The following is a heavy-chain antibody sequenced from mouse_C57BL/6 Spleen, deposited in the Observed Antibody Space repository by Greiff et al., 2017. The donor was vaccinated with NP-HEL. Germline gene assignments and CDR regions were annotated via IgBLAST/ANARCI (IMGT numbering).Heavy chain of an antibody. Sequence: VQLQQSGPELVKPGASVKISCKASGYAFGSSWMNWVRQRPGKGLEWIGRIYPGDGDTNYNGKFKGKATLTADKSSSTAYMQLSSLTSEDSAVYFCAPLGPEYYFDYWGQGTTLTVSS. J-gene: IGHJ2*01. CDR3: APLGPEYYFDY. CDR1: GYAFGSSW. V-gene: IGHV1-82*01. CDR2: IYPGDGDT. D-gene: IGHD4-1*01.